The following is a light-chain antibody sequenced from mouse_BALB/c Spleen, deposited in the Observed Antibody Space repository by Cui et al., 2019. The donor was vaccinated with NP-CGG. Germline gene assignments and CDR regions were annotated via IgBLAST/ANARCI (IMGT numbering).Light chain of an antibody. CDR3: ALWYSNHWV. CDR2: GTN. CDR1: PGAVTTSNY. Sequence: QTFVTQESALTTSPGETFPLTCRSRPGAVTTSNYDNWVQEKPDHLFTGIIGGTNNRAPGVPDRFSGSLIGDKAALTNTGAQTEDEAIYFCALWYSNHWVFGGGTKLTVL. V-gene: IGLV1*01. J-gene: IGLJ1*01.